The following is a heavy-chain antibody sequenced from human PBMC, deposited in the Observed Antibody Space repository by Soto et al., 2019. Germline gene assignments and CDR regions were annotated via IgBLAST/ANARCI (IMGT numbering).Heavy chain of an antibody. CDR3: AKIVGRTRQFES. CDR1: GYIFTDYW. V-gene: IGHV5-51*01. J-gene: IGHJ4*02. D-gene: IGHD1-26*01. CDR2: IFPGDSDT. Sequence: PGESLKISCQTSGYIFTDYWIGWVRQRSGKGLEWMGIIFPGDSDTRYSPAFEGQVAISADKSLSTAYLQWGSLEASDTAIYYCAKIVGRTRQFESWGQGTLVTV.